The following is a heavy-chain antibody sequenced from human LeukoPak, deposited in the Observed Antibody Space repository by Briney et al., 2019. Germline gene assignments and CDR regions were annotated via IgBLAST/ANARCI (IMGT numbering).Heavy chain of an antibody. Sequence: GRSLRLSCAASGFTFSSYGMHWVRQAPGKGLEWVAVKSSDGSNKYYADSVKGRFTISRDNSKNTLYLQMNSLRAEDTAVYYCAGGYTSGWYVAFDIWGQGTMVTVSS. CDR3: AGGYTSGWYVAFDI. J-gene: IGHJ3*02. CDR2: KSSDGSNK. D-gene: IGHD6-19*01. CDR1: GFTFSSYG. V-gene: IGHV3-30*03.